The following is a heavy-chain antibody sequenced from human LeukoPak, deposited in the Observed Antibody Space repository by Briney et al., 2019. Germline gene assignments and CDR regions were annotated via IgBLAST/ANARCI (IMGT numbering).Heavy chain of an antibody. CDR2: ISSHGGTT. CDR1: GFTFSSNT. CDR3: VRPYDY. V-gene: IGHV3-64D*09. Sequence: PGGSLRLSCSVSGFTFSSNTMHWVRQAPGKGLEYVSAISSHGGTTYYSDSVKGRFTVSRDNSKNPLYLQMTSLRAEDTAVYYCVRPYDYWGQGTLVTVSS. J-gene: IGHJ4*02.